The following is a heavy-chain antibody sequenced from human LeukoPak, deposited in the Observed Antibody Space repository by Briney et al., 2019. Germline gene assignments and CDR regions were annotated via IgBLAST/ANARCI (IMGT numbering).Heavy chain of an antibody. D-gene: IGHD2-2*01. J-gene: IGHJ5*02. V-gene: IGHV4-39*07. CDR3: ARGRVYVVVPAARWFDP. CDR2: IYYSGST. Sequence: SETLSLTCTVSGGSISSSSYYWGWIRQPPGKGLEWIRSIYYSGSTYYNPSLKSRVTISVDTSKNQFSLKLSSVTAADTAVYYCARGRVYVVVPAARWFDPWGQGTLVTVSS. CDR1: GGSISSSSYY.